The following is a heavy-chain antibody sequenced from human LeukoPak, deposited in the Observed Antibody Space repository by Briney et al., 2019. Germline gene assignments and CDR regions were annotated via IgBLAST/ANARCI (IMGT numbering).Heavy chain of an antibody. V-gene: IGHV5-51*01. CDR1: GDRFNAYW. CDR3: ACPNITSYCDSRGYDAFDV. J-gene: IGHJ3*01. Sequence: GESLKISCKGSGDRFNAYWIAWVRQMPGKGLEWMGIIYPDDSDTRYSPSFQGQVTISADKSVRTAYLQWSSLKASDTAMYYCACPNITSYCDSRGYDAFDVWGQGTMVTVSS. CDR2: IYPDDSDT. D-gene: IGHD3-22*01.